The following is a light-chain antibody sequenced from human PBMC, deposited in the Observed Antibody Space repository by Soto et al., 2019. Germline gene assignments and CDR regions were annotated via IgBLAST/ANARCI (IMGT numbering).Light chain of an antibody. Sequence: QSALTQPRSVSGSPGQSVTISCTGTSSDVGGYNYVSWYEQHPVKAPKLIIYDVTKRPSGVPDRFSGSKSGNTASLTISGLQAEDEADYYCCSYAGSYTWVFGPGTKLTVL. V-gene: IGLV2-11*01. CDR1: SSDVGGYNY. CDR3: CSYAGSYTWV. CDR2: DVT. J-gene: IGLJ1*01.